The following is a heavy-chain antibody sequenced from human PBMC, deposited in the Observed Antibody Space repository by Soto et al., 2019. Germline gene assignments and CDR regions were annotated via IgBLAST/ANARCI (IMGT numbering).Heavy chain of an antibody. V-gene: IGHV4-31*03. CDR1: GGSISSGGYY. D-gene: IGHD2-15*01. CDR2: IYYSGST. CDR3: ARVNPGYCSGGSCYFYYYYGMDV. J-gene: IGHJ6*02. Sequence: SETLSLTCTVSGGSISSGGYYWSWIRQHPGKGLEWIGYIYYSGSTYYNPSLKSRVTISVDTSKNQFSLKLSSVTAADTAVYYCARVNPGYCSGGSCYFYYYYGMDVWGQGTKVTVSS.